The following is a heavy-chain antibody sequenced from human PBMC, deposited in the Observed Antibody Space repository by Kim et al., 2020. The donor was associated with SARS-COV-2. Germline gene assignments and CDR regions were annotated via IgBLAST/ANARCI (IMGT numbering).Heavy chain of an antibody. CDR2: IIPIFGTA. V-gene: IGHV1-69*13. CDR1: GGTFSSYA. D-gene: IGHD5-18*01. CDR3: ARGSYGFPSPYYYYGMDV. J-gene: IGHJ6*02. Sequence: SVKVSCKASGGTFSSYAISWVRQAPGQGLEWMGGIIPIFGTANYAQKFQGRVTITADESTSTAYMELSSLRSEDTAVYYCARGSYGFPSPYYYYGMDVWGQGTTVTVSS.